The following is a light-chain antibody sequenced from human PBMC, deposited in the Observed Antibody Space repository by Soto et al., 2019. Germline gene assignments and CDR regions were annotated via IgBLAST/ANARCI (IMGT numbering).Light chain of an antibody. V-gene: IGKV3-15*01. CDR2: GAS. CDR1: QSVSSN. Sequence: EIVMTQSAATLSVSPGERATRSCRASQSVSSNLAWYQQKPGQAPRLLIYGASTRATGIPARFSGSGSGTEFTLTISSLQSEDFAVYYCQQYNNWQGTFGQGTKVDIK. CDR3: QQYNNWQGT. J-gene: IGKJ1*01.